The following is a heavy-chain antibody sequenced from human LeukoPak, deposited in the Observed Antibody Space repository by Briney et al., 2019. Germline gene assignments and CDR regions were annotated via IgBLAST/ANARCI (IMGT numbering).Heavy chain of an antibody. D-gene: IGHD2-2*01. J-gene: IGHJ4*02. CDR2: VDWDDDK. CDR3: ARTRGYCSSTSCWYYFDY. CDR1: GFSLSTSGVG. Sequence: SGPTLVNPTQTLTLTCTFSGFSLSTSGVGVGWIRQPPGKALEWLARVDWDDDKYYSTSLKTRLTISKDTSKNQVVLTMTNMDPVDTAAYYCARTRGYCSSTSCWYYFDYWGQGTLVTVSS. V-gene: IGHV2-70*11.